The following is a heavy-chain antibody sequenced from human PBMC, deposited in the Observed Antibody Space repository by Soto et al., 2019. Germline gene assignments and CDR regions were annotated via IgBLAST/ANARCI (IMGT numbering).Heavy chain of an antibody. V-gene: IGHV1-18*01. CDR1: GYTFTSYG. J-gene: IGHJ6*02. D-gene: IGHD2-2*02. CDR3: AREPDIVVVPAAIFGYYYYGMDV. CDR2: ISAYNGNT. Sequence: ASVKVSCKASGYTFTSYGISWVRQAPGQGLEWVGWISAYNGNTNYAQKLQGRVTMTTDTSTSTAYMELRSLRSDDTAVYYCAREPDIVVVPAAIFGYYYYGMDVWGQGTTVTVSS.